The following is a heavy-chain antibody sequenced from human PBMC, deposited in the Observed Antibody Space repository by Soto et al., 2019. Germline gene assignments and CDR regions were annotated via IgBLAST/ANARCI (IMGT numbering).Heavy chain of an antibody. CDR1: GGSLSGDY. CDR2: INHSGST. CDR3: ARGPGSGSVSRIFDY. D-gene: IGHD3-10*01. V-gene: IGHV4-34*01. Sequence: QVQLQQWGAGLLKPSETLSLTCAVYGGSLSGDYWSWIRQSPGKGLELIGEINHSGSTNYNPSLKSRVTISGDKYKNQLSLKLGSVTAADTAVYYGARGPGSGSVSRIFDYWGRGTLVTVSS. J-gene: IGHJ4*02.